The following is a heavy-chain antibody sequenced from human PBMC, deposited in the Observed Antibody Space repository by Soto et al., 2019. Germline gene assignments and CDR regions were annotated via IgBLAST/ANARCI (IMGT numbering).Heavy chain of an antibody. D-gene: IGHD5-18*01. CDR3: ASHSYGYFPHYYHGMDV. J-gene: IGHJ6*02. Sequence: GASVKVSCKASGGTFSSYASSWVRQAPGQGLEWMGGIIPIFGTASYAQKFQGRVTITADESTSTAYMELSSLRSEDTAVYYCASHSYGYFPHYYHGMDVWGQGTTVTVSS. V-gene: IGHV1-69*13. CDR1: GGTFSSYA. CDR2: IIPIFGTA.